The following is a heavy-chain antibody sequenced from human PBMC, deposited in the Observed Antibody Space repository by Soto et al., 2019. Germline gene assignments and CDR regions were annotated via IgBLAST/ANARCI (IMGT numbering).Heavy chain of an antibody. J-gene: IGHJ4*02. CDR3: ARDRGSYALDF. CDR2: ISAYNGNT. D-gene: IGHD1-26*01. Sequence: ASVKVYCKASGYTFTNYGIILVRQAPGQGLEWMGWISAYNGNTNYAQKLQGRVTMTTDTSTSTAYMELRSLRSDDTAVYYCARDRGSYALDFWGQGTLVTVSS. CDR1: GYTFTNYG. V-gene: IGHV1-18*01.